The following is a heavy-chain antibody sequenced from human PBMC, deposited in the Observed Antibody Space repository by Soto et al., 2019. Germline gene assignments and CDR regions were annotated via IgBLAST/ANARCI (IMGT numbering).Heavy chain of an antibody. V-gene: IGHV3-33*01. D-gene: IGHD4-17*01. CDR1: GFTFSSYG. J-gene: IGHJ4*02. Sequence: GGSLRLSCAASGFTFSSYGMHWVRQAPGKGLEWVAVIWYDGSNKYYADSVKGRFTISRDNSKNTLYLQMNSLRAEDTAVYYCARGDSDYGESGDDYWGQGTLVTVSS. CDR2: IWYDGSNK. CDR3: ARGDSDYGESGDDY.